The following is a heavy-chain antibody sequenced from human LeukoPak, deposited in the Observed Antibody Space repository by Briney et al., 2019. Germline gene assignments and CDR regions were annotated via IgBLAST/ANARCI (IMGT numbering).Heavy chain of an antibody. CDR3: AKDLGYCSGGSCYVAYFDY. J-gene: IGHJ4*02. CDR1: GFTFSAYG. D-gene: IGHD2-15*01. CDR2: ISYDGSTK. Sequence: GGSLRLSCAASGFTFSAYGLHWVRQAPGRGLECVALISYDGSTKYYADSVKGRFTISRDNSKNTLYLQMNSLRAEDTAVYYCAKDLGYCSGGSCYVAYFDYWGQGTLVTVSS. V-gene: IGHV3-30-3*01.